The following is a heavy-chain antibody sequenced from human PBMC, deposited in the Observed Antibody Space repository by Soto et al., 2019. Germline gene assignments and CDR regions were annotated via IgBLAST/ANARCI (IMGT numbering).Heavy chain of an antibody. CDR2: ISGSGSSR. D-gene: IGHD2-21*02. V-gene: IGHV3-23*01. CDR3: AKYYMVTTSYYYYYGMDA. CDR1: GFTFTNYA. J-gene: IGHJ6*02. Sequence: LRLSCAASGFTFTNYAMSWVRQAPGKGLEWVSTISGSGSSRYTADSVRGRFTISRDNSQNRLYLQMNSLRAEDTAVYYCAKYYMVTTSYYYYYGMDAWGQGTTVTVSS.